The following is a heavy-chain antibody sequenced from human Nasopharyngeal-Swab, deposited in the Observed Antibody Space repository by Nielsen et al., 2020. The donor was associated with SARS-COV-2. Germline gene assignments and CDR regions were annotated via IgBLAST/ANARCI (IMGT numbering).Heavy chain of an antibody. CDR3: ARVPVYSGTYYAFDI. V-gene: IGHV1-18*01. CDR2: IRTYNGDT. Sequence: AAAKVFCKASGYTFTNYGITWVRQAPGQGLEWRVWIRTYNGDTRYAQNFQGRVTVTTDTSTTTAYMEVRSLRSDDTAVYYCARVPVYSGTYYAFDIWGQGTMVTVSS. CDR1: GYTFTNYG. D-gene: IGHD1-26*01. J-gene: IGHJ3*02.